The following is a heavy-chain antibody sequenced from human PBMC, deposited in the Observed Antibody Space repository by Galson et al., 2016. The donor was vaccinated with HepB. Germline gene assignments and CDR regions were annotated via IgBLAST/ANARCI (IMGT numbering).Heavy chain of an antibody. D-gene: IGHD6-25*01. V-gene: IGHV3-23*01. CDR1: GFTFNSYT. CDR3: ARDRTSRAALDY. CDR2: ISGSGGST. Sequence: SLRLSCAASGFTFNSYTMNWVRQAPGKGLEWVSVISGSGGSTYYADSVKGRFTISRDNSKNTLYLQMNSLRAEDTAVYYCARDRTSRAALDYWGQGTLVTVSS. J-gene: IGHJ4*02.